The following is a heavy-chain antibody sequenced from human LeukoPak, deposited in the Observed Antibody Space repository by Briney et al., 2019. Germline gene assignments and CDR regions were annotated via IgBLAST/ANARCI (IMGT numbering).Heavy chain of an antibody. CDR1: GASIDSHSW. CDR2: VYHSGSA. Sequence: SETLSLTCAVSGASIDSHSWWSWVRQPPGKGLEWIGEVYHSGSANYKPSLKSRVTISVDTSRNHFSLKLTSVTAADTAVYYCAYNRNFALDNWGQGTLVTVSS. CDR3: AYNRNFALDN. V-gene: IGHV4/OR15-8*01. J-gene: IGHJ4*01. D-gene: IGHD1-14*01.